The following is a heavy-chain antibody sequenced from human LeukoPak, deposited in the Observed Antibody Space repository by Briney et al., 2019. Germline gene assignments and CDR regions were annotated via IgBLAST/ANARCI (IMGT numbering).Heavy chain of an antibody. V-gene: IGHV3-30*02. CDR1: GFTFSNYS. J-gene: IGHJ4*02. CDR2: IRYDGSNK. Sequence: GGSLRLSCAASGFTFSNYSMNWVRQAPGKGLEWVAFIRYDGSNKYYADSVKGRFTISRDNSKNTLYLQMNSLRAEDTAVYYCAKDRNSGYDSADYWGQGTLVTVSS. CDR3: AKDRNSGYDSADY. D-gene: IGHD5-12*01.